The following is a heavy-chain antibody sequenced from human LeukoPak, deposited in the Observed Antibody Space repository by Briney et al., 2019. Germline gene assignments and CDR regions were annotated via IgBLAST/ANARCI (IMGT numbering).Heavy chain of an antibody. CDR1: GFTFSSYS. V-gene: IGHV3-48*02. Sequence: GGSLRLSCAASGFTFSSYSMNWVRQAPGKGLEWVSYISSSSSTIYYADSVKGRFTISRDNAKNSLYLQMNSLRDEDTAVYYCGREGPYDSGGYARYWGQETLVTVSS. J-gene: IGHJ4*02. CDR3: GREGPYDSGGYARY. CDR2: ISSSSSTI. D-gene: IGHD3-22*01.